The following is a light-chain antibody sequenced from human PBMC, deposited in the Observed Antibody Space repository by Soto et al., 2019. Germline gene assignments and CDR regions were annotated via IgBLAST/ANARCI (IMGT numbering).Light chain of an antibody. CDR2: GAS. CDR3: QQYGTSPWT. V-gene: IGKV3-20*01. Sequence: EIVLTHSPVTLSLSPWEIATLPCRASQSVSSTYLAWYQQKPGQAPRLLIYGASSRATGIPDRFSGSGSGTDFTLTISRLEPEDFAVYHCQQYGTSPWTFGQGTKVDIK. J-gene: IGKJ1*01. CDR1: QSVSSTY.